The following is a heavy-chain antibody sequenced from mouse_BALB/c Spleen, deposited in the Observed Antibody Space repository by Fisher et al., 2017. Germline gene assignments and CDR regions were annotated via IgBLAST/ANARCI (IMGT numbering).Heavy chain of an antibody. Sequence: KFKGKATLTIDTSSSTAYMQLSSLTSEDSAVYFCARSENYDYGVDYWGQGTTLTVSS. J-gene: IGHJ2*01. V-gene: IGHV1S132*01. D-gene: IGHD2-4*01. CDR3: ARSENYDYGVDY.